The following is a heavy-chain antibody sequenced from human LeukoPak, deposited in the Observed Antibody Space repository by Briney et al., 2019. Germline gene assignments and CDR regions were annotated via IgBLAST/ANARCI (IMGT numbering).Heavy chain of an antibody. Sequence: SETLSLTCAVYGGSLSGYYWSWIRQPPGKGLEWIGEINHSGSTNYNPSLKSRVTISVDTSKNQFSLKLSSVTAADTAVYYCARSERIAVAGSFRVWYFDYWGQGTLVTVSS. CDR1: GGSLSGYY. D-gene: IGHD6-19*01. CDR2: INHSGST. J-gene: IGHJ4*02. CDR3: ARSERIAVAGSFRVWYFDY. V-gene: IGHV4-34*01.